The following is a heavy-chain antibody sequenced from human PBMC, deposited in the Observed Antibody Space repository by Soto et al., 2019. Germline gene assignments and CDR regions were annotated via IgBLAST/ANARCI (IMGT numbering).Heavy chain of an antibody. V-gene: IGHV4-30-4*01. J-gene: IGHJ2*01. CDR3: AREVIPLTTDWYFDL. D-gene: IGHD4-17*01. Sequence: QLQLRESGPGLVKPSETLSLTCTVSGGSISGGVGGLYYWSWIRQPPGKGLEWIGYIYDAGSTYYNPSLKNRVTISVDPSKNQSSLRLSSVPAADTAVYYCAREVIPLTTDWYFDLWGRGTLVTVSS. CDR1: GGSISGGVGGLYY. CDR2: IYDAGST.